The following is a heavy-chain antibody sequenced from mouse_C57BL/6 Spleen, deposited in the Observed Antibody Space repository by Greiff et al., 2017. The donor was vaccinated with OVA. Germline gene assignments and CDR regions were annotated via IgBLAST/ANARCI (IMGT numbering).Heavy chain of an antibody. CDR3: ARKTEKAMDY. J-gene: IGHJ4*01. D-gene: IGHD3-2*02. CDR1: GYAFSSSW. CDR2: IYPGDGDT. Sequence: VQLVESGPELVKPGASVKISCKASGYAFSSSWMNWVKQRPGKGLEWIGRIYPGDGDTNYNGKFKGKATLTADKSSSTAYMQLSSLTYEDSAVYFCARKTEKAMDYWGQGASVSVTS. V-gene: IGHV1-82*01.